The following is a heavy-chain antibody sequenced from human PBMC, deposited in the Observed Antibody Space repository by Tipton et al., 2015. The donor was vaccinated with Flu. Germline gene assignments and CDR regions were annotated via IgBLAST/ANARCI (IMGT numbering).Heavy chain of an antibody. Sequence: LRLSCTVSGGSISGFYWSWIRQPAGKGLEWIGRIYSSGYTVYNLSLKSRVTMSVDTSANQFSLKLNSVTAADTAVYYCAREDCGSNRCYHDWGQGTLVTV. CDR3: AREDCGSNRCYHD. CDR2: IYSSGYT. CDR1: GGSISGFY. J-gene: IGHJ4*02. D-gene: IGHD2-2*01. V-gene: IGHV4-4*07.